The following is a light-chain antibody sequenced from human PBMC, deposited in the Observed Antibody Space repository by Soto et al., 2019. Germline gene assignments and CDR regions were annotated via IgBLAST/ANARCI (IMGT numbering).Light chain of an antibody. J-gene: IGKJ1*01. Sequence: VLTQSPGTLSLSPGERATLSCRASQSVSSTYLAWYQHKPGQAPRLLIYGASRRATGIPDRFSGSGSGTDFTLTISRLEPEDFAVYYCQQYGSSPTFGQGTKVDIK. CDR2: GAS. CDR1: QSVSSTY. V-gene: IGKV3-20*01. CDR3: QQYGSSPT.